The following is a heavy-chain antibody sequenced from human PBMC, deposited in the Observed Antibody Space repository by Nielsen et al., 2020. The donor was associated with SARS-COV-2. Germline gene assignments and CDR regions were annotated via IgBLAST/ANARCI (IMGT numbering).Heavy chain of an antibody. CDR1: GFTFRNAW. D-gene: IGHD3-10*01. J-gene: IGHJ5*02. V-gene: IGHV4-34*01. CDR3: ARVMVRGGIDP. CDR2: INSNGST. Sequence: ESLKISCVASGFTFRNAWMTWVRQSPGKGLEWIGEINSNGSTNYNPSLKSRLTISVDTSRKQFSLKLNSVTAADSAVYYCARVMVRGGIDPWGKGTPVAVSS.